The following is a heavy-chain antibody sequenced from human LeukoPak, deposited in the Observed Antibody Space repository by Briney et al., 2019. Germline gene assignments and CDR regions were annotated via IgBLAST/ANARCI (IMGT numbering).Heavy chain of an antibody. CDR3: AKAIHSSSSGVVDY. CDR2: IRYDGSNK. J-gene: IGHJ4*02. D-gene: IGHD6-6*01. V-gene: IGHV3-30*02. CDR1: GFIFSNYA. Sequence: PGGSLRLSCAASGFIFSNYAMHWVRQAPGKGPEWVTFIRYDGSNKYYAESVKGRSTTSRDNSKNTLYLQMNSLRAEDTAVYYCAKAIHSSSSGVVDYWGQGTLVTVSS.